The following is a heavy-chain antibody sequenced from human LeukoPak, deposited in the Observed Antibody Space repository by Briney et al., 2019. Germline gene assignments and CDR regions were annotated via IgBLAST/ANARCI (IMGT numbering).Heavy chain of an antibody. CDR1: GGSISSYY. V-gene: IGHV4-59*01. Sequence: PSETLSLTCTVSGGSISSYYWSWTRQPPGKGLEWIGYIYYSGSTNYNPSLKSRVTISVDTSKNQFSLKLSSVTAADTAVYYCARDRSGSGCDYWGQGTLVTVSS. CDR3: ARDRSGSGCDY. J-gene: IGHJ4*02. D-gene: IGHD6-19*01. CDR2: IYYSGST.